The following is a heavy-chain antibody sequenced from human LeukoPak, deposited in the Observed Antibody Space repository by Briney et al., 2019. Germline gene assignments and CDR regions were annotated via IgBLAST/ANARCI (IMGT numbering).Heavy chain of an antibody. V-gene: IGHV3-30-3*01. Sequence: GGSLRLSCAASGFTFSSYAMHWVRQAPGKGLEWVAVISYDGSNKYYADSVKGRFTISRDNSKNTLYLQMNSLRAEDTAVYYCHADPIAAADYWGQGTLVTVSS. CDR2: ISYDGSNK. CDR1: GFTFSSYA. D-gene: IGHD6-13*01. J-gene: IGHJ4*02. CDR3: HADPIAAADY.